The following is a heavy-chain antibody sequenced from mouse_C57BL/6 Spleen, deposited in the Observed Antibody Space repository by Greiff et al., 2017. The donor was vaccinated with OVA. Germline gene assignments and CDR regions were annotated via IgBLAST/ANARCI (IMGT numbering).Heavy chain of an antibody. D-gene: IGHD1-1*01. CDR3: ARDGYGSSYWYFDV. CDR2: ISYSGST. J-gene: IGHJ1*03. CDR1: GYSITSGYD. V-gene: IGHV3-1*01. Sequence: DVQLQESGPGMVKPSQSLSLTCTVTGYSITSGYDWHWIRHFPGNKLEWMGYISYSGSTNYNPSLKSRISITHDTSKNHFFLKLNSVTTEDTATYYCARDGYGSSYWYFDVWGTGTTVTVSS.